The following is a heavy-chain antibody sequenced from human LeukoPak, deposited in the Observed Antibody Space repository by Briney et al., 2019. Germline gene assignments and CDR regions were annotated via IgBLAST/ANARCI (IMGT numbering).Heavy chain of an antibody. Sequence: KSGGSLRLSCAASGFTFSSYDMHWVRQATGKGLEWVSAIGTAGDTYYPGSVKGRFTISRENAKNSLYLQMNSLRAGDTAVYYCARGGSGYYYGSLQHWGQGTLVTVSS. CDR2: IGTAGDT. D-gene: IGHD3-22*01. V-gene: IGHV3-13*01. CDR3: ARGGSGYYYGSLQH. CDR1: GFTFSSYD. J-gene: IGHJ1*01.